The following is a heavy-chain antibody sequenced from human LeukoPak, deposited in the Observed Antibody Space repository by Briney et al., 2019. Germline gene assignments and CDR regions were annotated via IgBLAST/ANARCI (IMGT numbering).Heavy chain of an antibody. Sequence: SETLSLTCTVSGGSISTYYWSWIRQPPGKGLEWIGYIYYSGSTNYNPSLKSRVTISVDTSKNQFSLKLSSVTAADTAVYYCARGMATVYSDYWGQGTLVTVSS. CDR2: IYYSGST. CDR3: ARGMATVYSDY. D-gene: IGHD5-24*01. J-gene: IGHJ4*02. CDR1: GGSISTYY. V-gene: IGHV4-59*01.